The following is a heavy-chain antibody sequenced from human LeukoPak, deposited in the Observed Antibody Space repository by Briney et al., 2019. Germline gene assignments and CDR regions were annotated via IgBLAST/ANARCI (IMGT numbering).Heavy chain of an antibody. CDR3: ARDQGGYGLFDY. J-gene: IGHJ4*02. Sequence: ASVKVSCKPSGYTLTSYYMHWVRQAPAQGLEWMGIINPSGGSTSYPQKFQGRVTMTRETSTSTVYMELSSLRSEDTAVYYCARDQGGYGLFDYSGQGTLVTVSS. D-gene: IGHD5-12*01. V-gene: IGHV1-46*01. CDR2: INPSGGST. CDR1: GYTLTSYY.